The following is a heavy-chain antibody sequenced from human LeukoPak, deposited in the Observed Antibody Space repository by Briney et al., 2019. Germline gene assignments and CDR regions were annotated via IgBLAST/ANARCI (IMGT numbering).Heavy chain of an antibody. J-gene: IGHJ4*02. D-gene: IGHD4-17*01. CDR2: ISGGST. V-gene: IGHV3-38-3*01. Sequence: GGSLRLSCAASGFTVSSNEMSWVRQAPGKGLEWVSSISGGSTYYADSRKGRFTISRDNAKNSLYLQMNSLRAEDTAVYYCAREIYGYFDYWGQGTLVTVSS. CDR1: GFTVSSNE. CDR3: AREIYGYFDY.